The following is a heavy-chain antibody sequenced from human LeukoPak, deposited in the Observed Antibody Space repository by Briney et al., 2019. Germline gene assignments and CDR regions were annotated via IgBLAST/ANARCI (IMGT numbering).Heavy chain of an antibody. CDR1: GFSFSSYA. J-gene: IGHJ4*02. CDR2: ITSYTGYM. Sequence: GGSLRLSCAASGFSFSSYAMNWVRQAPGKGLEWISSITSYTGYMFYADSVKGRFTIPRDNAMNSLFLQMTNLRAEDTAVYYCAREIAAAGFDYWGQGTLVTVSS. D-gene: IGHD6-13*01. CDR3: AREIAAAGFDY. V-gene: IGHV3-21*06.